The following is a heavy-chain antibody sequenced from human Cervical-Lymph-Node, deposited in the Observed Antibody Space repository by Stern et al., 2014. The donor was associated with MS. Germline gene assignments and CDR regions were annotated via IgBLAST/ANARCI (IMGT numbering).Heavy chain of an antibody. D-gene: IGHD3-22*01. J-gene: IGHJ4*02. CDR2: ISYDGRST. V-gene: IGHV3-30*01. CDR1: GFTFSGYA. CDR3: ARDAHDYYYDSSGYSGNFDY. Sequence: VQLVESGGGVVQPGRSLRLSCAASGFTFSGYAMHWVRQAPGKGLEWVAVISYDGRSTYYADSVKGRCTNSKENSKNTLYLQVNSLRPEDTAAYYCARDAHDYYYDSSGYSGNFDYWGQGTLVTVSS.